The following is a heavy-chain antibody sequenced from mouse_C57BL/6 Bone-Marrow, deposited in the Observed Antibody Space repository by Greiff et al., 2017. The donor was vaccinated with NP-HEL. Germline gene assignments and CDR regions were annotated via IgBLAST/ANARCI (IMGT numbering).Heavy chain of an antibody. CDR2: IRNKANGYTT. CDR3: ARSSSYAMDY. V-gene: IGHV7-3*01. CDR1: GFTFTDYY. Sequence: EVKLEESGGGLVQPGGSLSLSCAASGFTFTDYYMSWFRQPPGKALEWLGFIRNKANGYTTEYSASVKGRFTISRDNSQSILDLQMNALRAEDSATYYCARSSSYAMDYWGQGTSVTVSS. J-gene: IGHJ4*01.